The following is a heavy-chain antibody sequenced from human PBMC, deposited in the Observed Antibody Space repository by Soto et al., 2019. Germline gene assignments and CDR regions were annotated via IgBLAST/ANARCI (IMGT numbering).Heavy chain of an antibody. J-gene: IGHJ4*02. CDR2: IYHSGST. CDR3: ARAAMGGSSWPFDY. V-gene: IGHV4-30-2*01. CDR1: GGSISSGGYS. Sequence: LSLTCAVSGGSISSGGYSWSWIRQPPGKGLEWIGYIYHSGSTYYNPSLKSRVTISVDKSKNQFSLKLSSVTAADTAVYYCARAAMGGSSWPFDYWGQGTLVTVSS. D-gene: IGHD6-13*01.